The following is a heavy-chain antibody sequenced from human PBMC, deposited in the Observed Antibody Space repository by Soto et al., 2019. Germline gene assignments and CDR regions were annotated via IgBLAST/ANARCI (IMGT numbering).Heavy chain of an antibody. CDR2: TSGSGDRT. Sequence: EVQLLESGGGLVQPGGSLRLSCAASGITISNYPMSWVRQAPGKGLDWVSGTSGSGDRTYYADSAKGRFTISKDISRNSLSLQLDSLGVEDTAVYFCLKDDGGYPSTAPPWGQGTLVTVSS. CDR1: GITISNYP. V-gene: IGHV3-23*01. D-gene: IGHD3-22*01. CDR3: LKDDGGYPSTAPP. J-gene: IGHJ5*02.